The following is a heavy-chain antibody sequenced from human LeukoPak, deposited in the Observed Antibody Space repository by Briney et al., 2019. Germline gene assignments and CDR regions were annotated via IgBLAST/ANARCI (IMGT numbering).Heavy chain of an antibody. V-gene: IGHV3-7*01. J-gene: IGHJ6*03. D-gene: IGHD5-24*01. CDR2: IKQDGSEK. Sequence: GGSLRLSCAVSGFTFSRFWMSWVRQAPGKGLEWVANIKQDGSEKYYVDSVKGRFTISRDNAKNSLYLQMSSLRAEDTAVYYCARVRDGYKPPKLSSYYYMDVWGKGTTVTISS. CDR3: ARVRDGYKPPKLSSYYYMDV. CDR1: GFTFSRFW.